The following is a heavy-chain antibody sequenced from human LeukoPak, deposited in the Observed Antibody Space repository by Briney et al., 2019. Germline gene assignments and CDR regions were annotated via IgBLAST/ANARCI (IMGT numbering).Heavy chain of an antibody. CDR3: ARVGRDGHYIPTLGAFDV. CDR2: IYNKGSS. CDR1: NGSLNRYY. Sequence: SETLSLTCTVSNGSLNRYYWSWVRQPPGKGLQFICFIYNKGSSNYNPSLKSRVTFAVDTSKDQFSLKVTSVTAADTAVYYCARVGRDGHYIPTLGAFDVWGQGTMVTVSS. V-gene: IGHV4-59*01. J-gene: IGHJ3*01. D-gene: IGHD5-24*01.